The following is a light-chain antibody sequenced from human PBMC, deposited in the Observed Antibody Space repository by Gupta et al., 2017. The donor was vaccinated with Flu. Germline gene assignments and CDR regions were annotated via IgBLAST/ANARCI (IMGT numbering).Light chain of an antibody. V-gene: IGLV2-14*01. Sequence: SLTISCPGTSSDVGGYNYVSWYQQHPGKAPKLMIYEVSNRPSGVSNRFSGSKSGNTASLTISGLQAEDEADYYCSSYTSSGTLVFGGGTKLTVL. CDR3: SSYTSSGTLV. CDR1: SSDVGGYNY. J-gene: IGLJ2*01. CDR2: EVS.